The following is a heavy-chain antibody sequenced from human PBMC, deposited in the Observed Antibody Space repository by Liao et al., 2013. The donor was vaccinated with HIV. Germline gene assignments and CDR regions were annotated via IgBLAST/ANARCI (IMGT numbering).Heavy chain of an antibody. CDR2: IFTTGST. V-gene: IGHV4-61*02. CDR1: GASIRSGSYY. Sequence: QVQLQESGPGLVKPSQTLSLTCSVSGASIRSGSYYWSWIRQSAGKELEWIGRIFTTGSTNYNPSLKSRVTISVDMSKNQFSLKLSSVTAADTAVYYCARTYDYAGELDYWGQGAWSPVSS. J-gene: IGHJ4*02. D-gene: IGHD3-16*01. CDR3: ARTYDYAGELDY.